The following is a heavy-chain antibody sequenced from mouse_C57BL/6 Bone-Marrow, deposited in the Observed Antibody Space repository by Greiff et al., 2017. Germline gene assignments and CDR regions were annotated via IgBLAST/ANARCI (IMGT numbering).Heavy chain of an antibody. Sequence: VQLQQSGTVLARPGASVKMSCKTSGYTFTSYWMHWVKQRPGQGLHWIGAIYPGNSDTSYNQKFKGKAKLTAVTSASTAYMELSCLTNEDSAVYYCTMVTTEAWFAYWGQGTLVTVSA. J-gene: IGHJ3*01. CDR1: GYTFTSYW. CDR3: TMVTTEAWFAY. CDR2: IYPGNSDT. V-gene: IGHV1-5*01. D-gene: IGHD2-1*01.